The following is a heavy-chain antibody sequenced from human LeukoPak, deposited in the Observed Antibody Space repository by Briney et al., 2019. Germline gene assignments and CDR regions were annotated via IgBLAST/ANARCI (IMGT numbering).Heavy chain of an antibody. CDR3: ARERGSGSYHPFDP. CDR2: IKQDGSEK. Sequence: GGSLRLSCAASGFTFSSYWMTWVRQAPGKGLEWVANIKQDGSEKNYVDSVKGRFTISRDNAKNSLYLQMNSLRADDTAVYYCARERGSGSYHPFDPWGQGTLATVSS. D-gene: IGHD3-10*01. CDR1: GFTFSSYW. V-gene: IGHV3-7*01. J-gene: IGHJ5*02.